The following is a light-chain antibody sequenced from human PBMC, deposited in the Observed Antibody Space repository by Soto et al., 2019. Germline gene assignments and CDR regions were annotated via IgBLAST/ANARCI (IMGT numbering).Light chain of an antibody. V-gene: IGLV2-11*01. J-gene: IGLJ1*01. CDR3: CSYAGSYSYV. CDR1: SSDVGGYNY. Sequence: QSVLTHPRSVSGSPGQSATISCTGTSSDVGGYNYVSWYQEQPGKAPKLMIYDVSKRPSGVPDRFSGSKSGNTASLTISGLQAEDEADYYCCSYAGSYSYVFGTGTKATVL. CDR2: DVS.